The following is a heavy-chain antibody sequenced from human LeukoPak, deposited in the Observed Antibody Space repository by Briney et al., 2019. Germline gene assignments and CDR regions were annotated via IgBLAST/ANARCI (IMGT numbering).Heavy chain of an antibody. J-gene: IGHJ4*02. CDR1: GFTFSDYY. Sequence: GGSLRLSCAASGFTFSDYYMSWIRQAPGKGLEWVSYISSSGTSIYYADSVKGRFTISRDNAKNSLFLQMNSLRAEDTAVYYCASGGYSSGWYSSPDYWGQGTLVTVSS. CDR2: ISSSGTSI. CDR3: ASGGYSSGWYSSPDY. D-gene: IGHD6-19*01. V-gene: IGHV3-11*01.